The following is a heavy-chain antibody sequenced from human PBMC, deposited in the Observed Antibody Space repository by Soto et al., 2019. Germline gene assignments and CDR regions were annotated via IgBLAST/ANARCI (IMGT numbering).Heavy chain of an antibody. CDR2: IYYSGST. J-gene: IGHJ6*02. CDR3: ARYGSGSYHRYYYYYGMDV. Sequence: SETLSLTCTVSGGSISSGDYYWSWIRQPPGKGLEWIGYIYYSGSTYYNPSLKSRVTISVDTSKNQFSLKLSSVTAADTAVYYCARYGSGSYHRYYYYYGMDVWGQGTTVTVSS. CDR1: GGSISSGDYY. D-gene: IGHD3-10*01. V-gene: IGHV4-30-4*01.